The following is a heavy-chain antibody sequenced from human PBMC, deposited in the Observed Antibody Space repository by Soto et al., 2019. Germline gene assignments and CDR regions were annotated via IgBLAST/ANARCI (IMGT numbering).Heavy chain of an antibody. J-gene: IGHJ6*02. D-gene: IGHD3-10*01. CDR2: IKEDGGET. V-gene: IGHV3-7*03. Sequence: QLVESGGGLVQPGGSLRLSGVVSGFTFSSFRMNWVRQAPGKGLEWVANIKEDGGETYYVDSVKGRFTISRDNANRSLFLQMNSLRAEDTAVYYCARTMVRGLNRYHGLHVWGQGTTVSVSS. CDR1: GFTFSSFR. CDR3: ARTMVRGLNRYHGLHV.